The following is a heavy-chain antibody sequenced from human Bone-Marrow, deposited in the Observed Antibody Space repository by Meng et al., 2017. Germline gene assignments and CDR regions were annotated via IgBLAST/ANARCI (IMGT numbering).Heavy chain of an antibody. Sequence: QVHLQESGPGLVKPSETLSLTCSVSGGSITSTTYYWGWIRQPPGKGLEWIGSIYYSGSTHYSSSLKSRVTMSVDTSKNQFSLRLSTMTAADTAVYYCARRDYFDYWGQGTLVTVSS. CDR1: GGSITSTTYY. J-gene: IGHJ4*02. V-gene: IGHV4-39*01. CDR2: IYYSGST. CDR3: ARRDYFDY.